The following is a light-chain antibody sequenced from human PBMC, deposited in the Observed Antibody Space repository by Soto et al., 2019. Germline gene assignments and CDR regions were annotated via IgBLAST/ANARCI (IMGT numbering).Light chain of an antibody. J-gene: IGKJ1*01. CDR3: QQYNNWWT. V-gene: IGKV3D-15*01. Sequence: EIVMTQSPDTLSVSPGEGATLACRASETVRSNLAWYQQKPGQAPRLLIYAASTRATGIPARFIGNGSGTEFTLTISSLQSEDFAVYYCQQYNNWWTFGQGTKVDIK. CDR2: AAS. CDR1: ETVRSN.